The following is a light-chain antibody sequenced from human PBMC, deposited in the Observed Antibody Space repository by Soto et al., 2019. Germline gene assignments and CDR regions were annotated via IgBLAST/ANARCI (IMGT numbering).Light chain of an antibody. Sequence: DIQMSQSPSTLSASVGDRVTITCRASQSISSWLAWYQQKPGKAPKLLMYKASSLESGVPSRFSGSGSGTEFTLTISSLQPHDFASYYCQQYNSYSQTFGQGTKVEIK. V-gene: IGKV1-5*03. CDR1: QSISSW. J-gene: IGKJ1*01. CDR2: KAS. CDR3: QQYNSYSQT.